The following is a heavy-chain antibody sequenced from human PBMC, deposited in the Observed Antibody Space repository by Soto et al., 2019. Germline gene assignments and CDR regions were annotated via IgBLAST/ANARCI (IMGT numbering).Heavy chain of an antibody. D-gene: IGHD2-15*01. CDR3: ARGAATGLGYYYYMDV. Sequence: XVKVSCKASGGTFSSYTISWVRHAPGQGLEWMGRIIPILGIANYAQKFQGRVTITADKSTSTAYMELSSLRSEDTAVYYCARGAATGLGYYYYMDVWGKGTTVTVS. J-gene: IGHJ6*03. V-gene: IGHV1-69*02. CDR2: IIPILGIA. CDR1: GGTFSSYT.